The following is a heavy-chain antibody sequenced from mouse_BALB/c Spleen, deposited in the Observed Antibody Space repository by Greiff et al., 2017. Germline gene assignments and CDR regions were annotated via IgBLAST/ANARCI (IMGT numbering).Heavy chain of an antibody. V-gene: IGHV5-12-1*01. D-gene: IGHD1-1*01. Sequence: EVKLVESGGGLVKPGGSLKLSCAASGFAFSSYDMSWVRQTPEKRLEWVAYISSGGGSTYYPDTVKGRFTISRDNAKNTLYLQMSSLKSEDTAMYYCAPHYYGSSYFDYWGQGTTLTVSS. CDR3: APHYYGSSYFDY. CDR1: GFAFSSYD. CDR2: ISSGGGST. J-gene: IGHJ2*01.